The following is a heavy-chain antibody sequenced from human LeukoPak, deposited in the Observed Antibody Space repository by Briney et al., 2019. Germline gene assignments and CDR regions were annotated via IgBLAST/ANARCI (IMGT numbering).Heavy chain of an antibody. CDR1: GFTFSSFE. Sequence: GGSLRLSCAASGFTFSSFEMSWVRQAPGKGLEWVSYISISGTTIYYADSAKGRFTISRDNAKNSLYLQMNSLRAEDTAVYYCAREEGDAFDIWGQGTMVTVSS. J-gene: IGHJ3*02. CDR3: AREEGDAFDI. CDR2: ISISGTTI. V-gene: IGHV3-48*03.